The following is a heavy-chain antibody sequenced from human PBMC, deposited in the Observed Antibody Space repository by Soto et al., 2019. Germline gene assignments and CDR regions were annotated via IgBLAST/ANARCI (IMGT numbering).Heavy chain of an antibody. D-gene: IGHD6-25*01. Sequence: EVQLVESGGGLVQPGGSLRLSCATSGFTFGDYWMSWVRQAPGKRLEWVANTKQDESEKYYVGSVKGRFTISRDNAKNSLYLQMNSRRAEDTAVYVCVREGDSGFFSWGQGTLVTVSS. CDR2: TKQDESEK. J-gene: IGHJ5*02. CDR3: VREGDSGFFS. CDR1: GFTFGDYW. V-gene: IGHV3-7*01.